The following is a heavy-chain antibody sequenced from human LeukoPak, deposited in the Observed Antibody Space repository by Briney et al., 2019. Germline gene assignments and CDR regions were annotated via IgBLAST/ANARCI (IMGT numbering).Heavy chain of an antibody. Sequence: TGGSLRLSCAASGVTLSDYSMNWVRQAPGKGLEWVSYISSSTNTIYYADSVKGRFTISRGNAKNSLFLQMNSLRDEDTAVYYCARGGYGANDDAFDIWGQGTMVTVSS. CDR1: GVTLSDYS. CDR3: ARGGYGANDDAFDI. D-gene: IGHD4-23*01. V-gene: IGHV3-48*02. CDR2: ISSSTNTI. J-gene: IGHJ3*02.